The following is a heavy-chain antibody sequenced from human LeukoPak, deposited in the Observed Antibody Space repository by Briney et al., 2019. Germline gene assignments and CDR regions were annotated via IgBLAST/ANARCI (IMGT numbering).Heavy chain of an antibody. Sequence: SETLSLTCTVSGGSISSYYWSWIRQPPGKGLEWIGYIYYGGSTNYNPSLKSRVTISVDTSKNQFSLKLSSVTAADTAVYYCARVSAAGPYYYYYYYMDVWGKGTTVTVSS. J-gene: IGHJ6*03. V-gene: IGHV4-59*01. CDR1: GGSISSYY. CDR3: ARVSAAGPYYYYYYYMDV. D-gene: IGHD6-13*01. CDR2: IYYGGST.